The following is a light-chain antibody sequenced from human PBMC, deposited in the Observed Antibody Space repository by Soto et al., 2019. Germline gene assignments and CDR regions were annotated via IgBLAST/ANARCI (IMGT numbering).Light chain of an antibody. CDR3: QQGYSTPWT. CDR1: QGISSY. J-gene: IGKJ1*01. CDR2: ATS. Sequence: VIWMTHSPSLLSASTGDRVTISCRMSQGISSYLAWYQQKPGKVPKLLIYATSNLQCGVPSRFSGSGSGTNFTLSLSSLQPEDFATYYCQQGYSTPWTFGEGTKVDIK. V-gene: IGKV1D-8*03.